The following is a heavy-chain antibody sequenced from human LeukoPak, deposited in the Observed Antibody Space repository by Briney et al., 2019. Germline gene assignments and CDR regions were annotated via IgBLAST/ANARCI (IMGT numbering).Heavy chain of an antibody. V-gene: IGHV3-48*03. Sequence: GGSLRLSCAASGFTFSSYEMNWVRQAPGKGLEWVSYISSSGSTIYYADSVKGRFTISRDNAKNSLYLQMNSLRAEDTAVYYCAGVEWLRLSHYYYMDVWGKGTTVTISS. CDR2: ISSSGSTI. D-gene: IGHD5-12*01. CDR3: AGVEWLRLSHYYYMDV. J-gene: IGHJ6*03. CDR1: GFTFSSYE.